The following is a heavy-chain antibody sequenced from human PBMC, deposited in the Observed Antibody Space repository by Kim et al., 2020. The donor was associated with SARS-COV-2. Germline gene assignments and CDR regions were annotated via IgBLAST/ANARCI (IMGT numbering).Heavy chain of an antibody. CDR3: ARGDQGYGDALGEY. Sequence: GGSLRLSCAASGFTFSSYGMHWVRQAPGKGLEWVAVIWYDGSNKYYADSVKGRFTISRDNSKNTLYLQMNSLRAEDTAVYYCARGDQGYGDALGEYWGQGTLVTVSS. CDR2: IWYDGSNK. J-gene: IGHJ4*02. V-gene: IGHV3-33*01. CDR1: GFTFSSYG. D-gene: IGHD4-17*01.